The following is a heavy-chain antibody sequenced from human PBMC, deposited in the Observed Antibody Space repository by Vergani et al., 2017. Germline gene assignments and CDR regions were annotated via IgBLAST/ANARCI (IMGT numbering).Heavy chain of an antibody. CDR1: GGSISSSSYY. V-gene: IGHV4-39*01. J-gene: IGHJ5*02. Sequence: QLQLQESGPGLVKPSETLSLTCTVSGGSISSSSYYWCWIRQPPGKGLEWIGSIYYSGSTYYNPSLKSRVTISVDTSKNQFSLKLSSVTAADTAVYYWARVFYYDSRGYEYICFDPWGQGTLVTVSS. CDR3: ARVFYYDSRGYEYICFDP. CDR2: IYYSGST. D-gene: IGHD3-22*01.